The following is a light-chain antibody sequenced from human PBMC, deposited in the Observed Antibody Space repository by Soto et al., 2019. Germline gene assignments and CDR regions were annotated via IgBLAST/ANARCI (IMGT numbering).Light chain of an antibody. Sequence: DIQLTQSPSFLSASVGDGVTITCRASQGIANYFAWYQQKPGKAPKLLIYDASSLESGVPSRFSGSGSGTEFTLTISSLQPDDFATYYCQQYNSYSRTFGQGTKVDIK. CDR2: DAS. CDR1: QGIANY. J-gene: IGKJ1*01. CDR3: QQYNSYSRT. V-gene: IGKV1-5*01.